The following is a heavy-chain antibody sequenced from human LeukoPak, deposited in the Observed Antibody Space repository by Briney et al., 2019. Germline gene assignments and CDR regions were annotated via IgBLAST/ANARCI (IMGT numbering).Heavy chain of an antibody. CDR2: IWFDGSNK. CDR1: GITFSSYG. CDR3: ARDYGDYSGKDY. V-gene: IGHV3-33*01. D-gene: IGHD4-17*01. J-gene: IGHJ4*02. Sequence: PGGSLRLSCAASGITFSSYGMHWVRQAPGKGLEWVAVIWFDGSNKYYADSVKGRFTISRDNSKNTLYLQMNSLRAEDTAVYYCARDYGDYSGKDYWGQGTLVPVSS.